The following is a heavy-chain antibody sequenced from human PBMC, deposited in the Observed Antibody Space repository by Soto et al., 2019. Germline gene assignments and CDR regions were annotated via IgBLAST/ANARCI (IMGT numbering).Heavy chain of an antibody. CDR1: GGSVSSDDSF. J-gene: IGHJ5*02. CDR3: ARQLPVGATSWFDP. Sequence: PSETLSLTCTVSGGSVSSDDSFWGWIRQPPGKGLEWIGSLYHGGSTFYNPSLKSRVAISLDTSKNQFSLKVISVTAADTAVYYCARQLPVGATSWFDPWGQGTLVTVS. CDR2: LYHGGST. V-gene: IGHV4-39*01. D-gene: IGHD1-26*01.